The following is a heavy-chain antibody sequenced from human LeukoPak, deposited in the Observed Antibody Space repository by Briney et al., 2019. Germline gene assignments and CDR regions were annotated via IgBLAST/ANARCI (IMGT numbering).Heavy chain of an antibody. D-gene: IGHD1-26*01. Sequence: SETLSLTCTVSGGSMNKYYWNWIRQPPGKGLEWIGSIYYSGSTYYNPSLKSRVTISVDTSKNQFSLKLSSVTAADTAVYYCARVVGARDAFDIWGQGTMVTVSS. CDR3: ARVVGARDAFDI. V-gene: IGHV4-59*12. J-gene: IGHJ3*02. CDR1: GGSMNKYY. CDR2: IYYSGST.